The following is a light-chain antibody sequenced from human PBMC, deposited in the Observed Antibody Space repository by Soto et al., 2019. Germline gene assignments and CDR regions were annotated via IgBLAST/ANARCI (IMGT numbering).Light chain of an antibody. CDR1: RSDIGAYNF. J-gene: IGLJ2*01. CDR3: SSYAGSSTLVV. V-gene: IGLV2-14*01. CDR2: DVS. Sequence: QSALTQPASVSGSPGQSITISCTGTRSDIGAYNFVSWYQQHPGKAPKLMIYDVSIRPSGVSHRFSGSKSGNTASLTISGLRAEDEADYYCSSYAGSSTLVVFGGGTKLTVL.